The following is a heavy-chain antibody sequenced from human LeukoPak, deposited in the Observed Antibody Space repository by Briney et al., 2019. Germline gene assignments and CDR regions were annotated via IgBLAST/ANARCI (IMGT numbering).Heavy chain of an antibody. CDR3: ARDPLRDILTGYWDSDGMDV. J-gene: IGHJ6*02. V-gene: IGHV3-33*01. D-gene: IGHD3-9*01. CDR2: IWYDGTNK. Sequence: GGSLRLSCAASGFTFSSYGMHWVRQAPGKGLEWGAVIWYDGTNKYYADSVKGRFTISRDNSKNMLYLQMNSLRAEDTAVYYCARDPLRDILTGYWDSDGMDVWGQGTTVTVPS. CDR1: GFTFSSYG.